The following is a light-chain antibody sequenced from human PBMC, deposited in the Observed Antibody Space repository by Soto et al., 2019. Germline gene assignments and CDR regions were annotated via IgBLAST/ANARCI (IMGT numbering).Light chain of an antibody. V-gene: IGKV3-20*01. CDR1: QSVSSSY. Sequence: EIVLTQSPGTLSLSPGERATLSCRASQSVSSSYLAWYQQKPGQAPRLLIFGASNRATGIPDSFSGSGSGTDFTLTISRLEPEDFAVYYCQQYDGSLFTFGQGTKVEIK. CDR2: GAS. J-gene: IGKJ1*01. CDR3: QQYDGSLFT.